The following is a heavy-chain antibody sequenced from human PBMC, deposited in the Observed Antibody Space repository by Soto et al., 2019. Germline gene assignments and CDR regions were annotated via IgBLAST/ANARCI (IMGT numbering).Heavy chain of an antibody. V-gene: IGHV4-59*01. J-gene: IGHJ6*02. Sequence: ECLCLSGAVSGVSISSYYWSWIRQPPGKGLEWIGYIYYSGSTNYNPSLKSRVTISVDTSKNQFSLKLSSVTAADTAVYYCARERYCSGGSCHRNYYYGMDVWGQGIKVTVYS. CDR1: GVSISSYY. CDR3: ARERYCSGGSCHRNYYYGMDV. CDR2: IYYSGST. D-gene: IGHD2-15*01.